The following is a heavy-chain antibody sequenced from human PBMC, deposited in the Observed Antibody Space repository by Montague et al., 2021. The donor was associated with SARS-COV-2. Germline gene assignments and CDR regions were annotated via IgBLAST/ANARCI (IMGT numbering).Heavy chain of an antibody. D-gene: IGHD3-16*01. Sequence: SETLSLTCTVSGGSISRLHYYWCWIRQPAGKGLEWIGKVYNSGXTXYXXXXRXRVTISADTSKNQFSLRLRSMTAADTAVYYCARRVGGVDDKSFDYWGQGTLVTVSS. CDR1: GGSISRLHYY. CDR2: VYNSGXT. J-gene: IGHJ4*02. V-gene: IGHV4-39*01. CDR3: ARRVGGVDDKSFDY.